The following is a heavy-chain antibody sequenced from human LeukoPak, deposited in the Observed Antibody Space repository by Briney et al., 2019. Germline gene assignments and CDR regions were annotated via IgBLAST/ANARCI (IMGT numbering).Heavy chain of an antibody. V-gene: IGHV7-4-1*02. Sequence: ASVKVSCKASGYTFTNYAMNWVRQAPGQGLEWIGWINTNTGNPTYAQGFTGRFVFSLDTSVSTAYLKISNLKAEDTAFYYCARLLVVVPGASIHWFDPWGQGTLVTVSS. CDR3: ARLLVVVPGASIHWFDP. CDR2: INTNTGNP. J-gene: IGHJ5*02. D-gene: IGHD2-2*01. CDR1: GYTFTNYA.